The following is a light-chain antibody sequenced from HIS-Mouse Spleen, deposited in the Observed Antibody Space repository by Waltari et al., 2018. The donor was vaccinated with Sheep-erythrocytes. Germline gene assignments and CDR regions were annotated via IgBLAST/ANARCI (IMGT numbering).Light chain of an antibody. J-gene: IGLJ1*01. CDR1: KLGDKY. CDR3: CSYAGSYNHV. V-gene: IGLV3-1*01. CDR2: QDS. Sequence: SYELTQPPSVSVSPGPTASITCSGDKLGDKYACWYQQKPGQSPLLVIYQDSKRPSGVPDRFSGSKSGNTASLTISGLQAEDEADYYCCSYAGSYNHVFATGTKVTVL.